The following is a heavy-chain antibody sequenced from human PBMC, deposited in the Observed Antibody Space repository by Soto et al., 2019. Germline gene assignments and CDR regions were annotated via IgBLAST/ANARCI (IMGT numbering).Heavy chain of an antibody. J-gene: IGHJ5*02. CDR1: GYTFSSYA. D-gene: IGHD5-18*01. V-gene: IGHV1-3*01. Sequence: ASVKVSCKASGYTFSSYAMHWVRQAPGQRLEWMGWINAGNGNTKYSQKFQGRVTITRDTSASTAYMELSSLRSEDTAVYYCAREANGIQLWAGGPSARRKRGSWFDPWGQGTLVTVSS. CDR2: INAGNGNT. CDR3: AREANGIQLWAGGPSARRKRGSWFDP.